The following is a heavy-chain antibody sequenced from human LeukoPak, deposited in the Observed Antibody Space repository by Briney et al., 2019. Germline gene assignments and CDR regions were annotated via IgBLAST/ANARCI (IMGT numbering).Heavy chain of an antibody. D-gene: IGHD6-13*01. V-gene: IGHV4-4*07. Sequence: SETLSLTCTVSGDSINNYYWNWIRQPAGKGLEWIGRIYSSGSTNYNPSLKGRVSMSVDTSKNQFSLKLNSVTAADTAVYYCAKDPHRSYSSSLKGWFDPWGQGTLVTVSS. CDR2: IYSSGST. CDR1: GDSINNYY. J-gene: IGHJ5*02. CDR3: AKDPHRSYSSSLKGWFDP.